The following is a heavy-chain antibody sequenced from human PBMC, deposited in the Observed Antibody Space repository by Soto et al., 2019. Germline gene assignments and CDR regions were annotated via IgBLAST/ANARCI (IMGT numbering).Heavy chain of an antibody. V-gene: IGHV3-23*01. CDR2: INSNGGST. J-gene: IGHJ4*02. D-gene: IGHD4-17*01. CDR1: GFTFSKYA. CDR3: AKLTYGDPVDY. Sequence: EVQLLESGGGLVQPGGSLRLSCAASGFTFSKYAINWVRQAPGKGLEWVSTINSNGGSTSYADSVKGRFTISRDNSENTLYLQMNSLRAEDTAVYYCAKLTYGDPVDYWGQGTLVTVSS.